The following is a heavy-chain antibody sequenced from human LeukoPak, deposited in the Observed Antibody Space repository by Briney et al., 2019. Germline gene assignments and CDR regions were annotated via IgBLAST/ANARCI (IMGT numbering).Heavy chain of an antibody. V-gene: IGHV3-21*01. CDR1: GFTFSSYS. J-gene: IGHJ6*02. CDR3: ARKLGPPGIAAAGSEYYYGMDV. Sequence: GGSLRLSCAASGFTFSSYSMNWVRQAPGKGLEWVSSISSSSSYIYYADSVKGRFTISRDNAKNSLYLQMNSLRAGDTAVYYCARKLGPPGIAAAGSEYYYGMDVWGQGTTVTVSS. CDR2: ISSSSSYI. D-gene: IGHD6-13*01.